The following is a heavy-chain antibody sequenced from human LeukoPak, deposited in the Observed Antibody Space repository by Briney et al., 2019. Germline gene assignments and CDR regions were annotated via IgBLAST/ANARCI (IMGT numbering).Heavy chain of an antibody. CDR2: ISA. J-gene: IGHJ4*02. V-gene: IGHV1-18*01. D-gene: IGHD3-9*01. CDR3: ARTGYDILTGTKKEVDY. CDR1: GYTFTSYG. Sequence: ASVKVSCKASGYTFTSYGISWVRQAPGQGLEWMGWISAYAQKLQGRVTMTTDTSTSTAYMELRSLRSDETAVYYCARTGYDILTGTKKEVDYWGQGTLVTVSS.